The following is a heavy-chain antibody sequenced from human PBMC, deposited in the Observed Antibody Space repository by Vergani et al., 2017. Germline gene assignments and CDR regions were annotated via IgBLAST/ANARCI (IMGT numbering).Heavy chain of an antibody. J-gene: IGHJ6*02. Sequence: QVQLVQSGAEVKKPGASVKVSCKASGYTFTSYGISWVRQAPGQGLEWMGWISAYNGNTNYAQKLQGRVTMTTDTSTSTAYMELRSLRSDDTAVYYCARSRDYDFWSGYYYYYGMDVWGQGTTVTVSS. D-gene: IGHD3-3*01. CDR3: ARSRDYDFWSGYYYYYGMDV. CDR1: GYTFTSYG. CDR2: ISAYNGNT. V-gene: IGHV1-18*01.